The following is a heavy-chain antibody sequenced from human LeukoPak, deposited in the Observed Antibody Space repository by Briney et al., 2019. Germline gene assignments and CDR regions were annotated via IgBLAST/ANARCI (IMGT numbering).Heavy chain of an antibody. CDR2: TSNSGGTI. D-gene: IGHD5-18*01. CDR1: GFTFSDYF. V-gene: IGHV3-11*01. CDR3: ARDHRGSYGFDY. J-gene: IGHJ4*02. Sequence: GGSLRLSCAASGFTFSDYFMSWIRQAPGKGLEWISYTSNSGGTIYYADSVKGRFTISRDNAKKSLYLQMNSLRAEDTAVYYCARDHRGSYGFDYWGQGTLVTVSS.